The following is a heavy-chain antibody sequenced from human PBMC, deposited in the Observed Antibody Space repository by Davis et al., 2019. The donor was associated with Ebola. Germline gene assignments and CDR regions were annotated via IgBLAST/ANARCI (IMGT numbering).Heavy chain of an antibody. CDR2: FGTGGDT. Sequence: GGSLRLSCETSGFIFRNYVMSWVRQAPGKGLEWVSTFGTGGDTYYADSVKGRFTISRDNAKNSLYLQMNSLRADDTAIYYCAREVMWLPDYWGQGTLLTVSS. J-gene: IGHJ4*02. CDR1: GFIFRNYV. CDR3: AREVMWLPDY. D-gene: IGHD5-12*01. V-gene: IGHV3-69-1*02.